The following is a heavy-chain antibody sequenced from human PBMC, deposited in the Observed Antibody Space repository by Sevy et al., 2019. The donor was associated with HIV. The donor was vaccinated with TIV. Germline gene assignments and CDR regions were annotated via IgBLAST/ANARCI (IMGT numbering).Heavy chain of an antibody. V-gene: IGHV3-23*01. D-gene: IGHD6-13*01. Sequence: GESLKISCAASGFTFSSYAMSWVRQAPGKGLGWVSAISGSGGSTYYADSVKGRFTISRDNSKNTLYLQMNSLGAEDTAVYYCAKEGGSSWYFDYWGQGTLVTVSS. CDR2: ISGSGGST. CDR3: AKEGGSSWYFDY. J-gene: IGHJ4*02. CDR1: GFTFSSYA.